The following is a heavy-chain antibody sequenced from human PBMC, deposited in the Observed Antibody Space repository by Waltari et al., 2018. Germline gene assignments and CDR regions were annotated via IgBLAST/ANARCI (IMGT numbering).Heavy chain of an antibody. CDR2: IYSRGST. J-gene: IGHJ4*02. D-gene: IGHD6-13*01. Sequence: QVQLQVSGPGLVKPSETLSLTCTVSGGSISSHYSSWIRQPPGKGLEWIGYIYSRGSTNYNPSLKSRVTISVDTSKNQFSLKLSSVTAADTAVYYCAREGQSSSGYFDYWGQGTLVTVSS. CDR1: GGSISSHY. CDR3: AREGQSSSGYFDY. V-gene: IGHV4-59*11.